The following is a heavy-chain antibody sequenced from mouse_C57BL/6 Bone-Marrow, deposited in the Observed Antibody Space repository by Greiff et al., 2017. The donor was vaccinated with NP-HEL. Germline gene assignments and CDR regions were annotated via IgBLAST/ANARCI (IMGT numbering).Heavy chain of an antibody. V-gene: IGHV5-6*01. CDR3: ARQSSTTVLFDY. Sequence: EVKLMESGGDLVKPGGSLKLSCAAPGFTFSSYGMSWVRQTPDKRLEWVATISSGGSYTYYPDSVKGRFTISRDNAKNTLYLQMSSLKSEDTAMYYCARQSSTTVLFDYWGQGTTLTVSS. D-gene: IGHD1-1*01. CDR1: GFTFSSYG. CDR2: ISSGGSYT. J-gene: IGHJ2*01.